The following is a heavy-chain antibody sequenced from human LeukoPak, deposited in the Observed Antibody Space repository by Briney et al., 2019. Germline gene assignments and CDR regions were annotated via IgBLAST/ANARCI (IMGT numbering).Heavy chain of an antibody. CDR2: INPNSGGT. J-gene: IGHJ3*02. V-gene: IGHV1-2*02. D-gene: IGHD2-21*01. CDR1: GYTFTGYY. CDR3: ARVSRLWWARDI. Sequence: ASVKVSCKASGYTFTGYYMHWVRQAPGQGLEWMGWINPNSGGTNYAQDFQGRVTMTRDTSISTAYMELSRLRSDDTVVYYCARVSRLWWARDIWGQGTMVTVPS.